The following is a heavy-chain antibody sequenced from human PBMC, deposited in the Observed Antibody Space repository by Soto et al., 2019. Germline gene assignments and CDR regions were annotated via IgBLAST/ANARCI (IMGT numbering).Heavy chain of an antibody. CDR1: GFTFSAYW. V-gene: IGHV3-7*01. CDR3: ARTGDGHHDFLDY. D-gene: IGHD1-1*01. J-gene: IGHJ4*02. CDR2: INEDGSEY. Sequence: EVHLEESGGGLVQPGGSLRLSCAASGFTFSAYWMNWVRQAPGKGLELVANINEDGSEYNDVASVKGRFTISRDNAKNSLFLQMNALRVEDTAVYYCARTGDGHHDFLDYWGQGILVSVSS.